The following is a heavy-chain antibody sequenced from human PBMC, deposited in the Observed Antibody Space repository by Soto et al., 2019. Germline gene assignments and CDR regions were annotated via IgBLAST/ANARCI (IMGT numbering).Heavy chain of an antibody. J-gene: IGHJ5*02. D-gene: IGHD3-22*01. V-gene: IGHV3-23*01. Sequence: GGSLRLSCAASGFTFSSYAMSWVRQAPGKGLEWVSAISGSGGSTYYADSVKGRFTISSDNSKNTLYLQMNSLRAEDTAVYYCAKDRYYYDSSGYKYNWFDPWGQGTLVTVSS. CDR3: AKDRYYYDSSGYKYNWFDP. CDR2: ISGSGGST. CDR1: GFTFSSYA.